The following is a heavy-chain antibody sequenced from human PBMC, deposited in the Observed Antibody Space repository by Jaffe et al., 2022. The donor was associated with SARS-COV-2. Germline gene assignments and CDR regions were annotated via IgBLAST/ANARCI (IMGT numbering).Heavy chain of an antibody. Sequence: QVQLQESGPGLVKPSETLSLTCTVSGYSISSGYYWGWIRQPPGKGLEWIGSIYHSGSTYYNPSLKSRVTISVDTSKNQFSLKLSSVTAADTAVYYCASRIAVAGQGYFDLWGRGTLVTVSS. CDR2: IYHSGST. D-gene: IGHD6-19*01. J-gene: IGHJ2*01. CDR1: GYSISSGYY. V-gene: IGHV4-38-2*02. CDR3: ASRIAVAGQGYFDL.